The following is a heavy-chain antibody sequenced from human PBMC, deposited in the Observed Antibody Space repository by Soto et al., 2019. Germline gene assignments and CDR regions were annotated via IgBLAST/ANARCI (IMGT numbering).Heavy chain of an antibody. CDR3: ARDLAVALIDY. CDR1: GYTFTSYG. V-gene: IGHV1-18*01. Sequence: QVQLVQSGAEVKKPGASVKVSCKASGYTFTSYGISWVRQAPGQGLEWMGWISAYNGNTKYAQKLPGTVTLTTDTYTRTAHMELRSLRSDATAVYSCARDLAVALIDYWGQGTLVTVSS. D-gene: IGHD6-19*01. CDR2: ISAYNGNT. J-gene: IGHJ4*02.